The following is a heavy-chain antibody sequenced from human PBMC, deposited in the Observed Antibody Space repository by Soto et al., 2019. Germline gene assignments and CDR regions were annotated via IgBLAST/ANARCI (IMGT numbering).Heavy chain of an antibody. Sequence: QVQLVESGGGVVQPGRSLRLSCVASGFIFRSYGMHWVRQAPGKGLEWLTVIWYDGSIKYYADSVKGRFTISRDNSKNTLYLQMNSLRAEDTAVYYCARDRHTMIIEPEAFDIWGQGTMVTVSS. V-gene: IGHV3-33*01. D-gene: IGHD3-22*01. CDR3: ARDRHTMIIEPEAFDI. J-gene: IGHJ3*02. CDR2: IWYDGSIK. CDR1: GFIFRSYG.